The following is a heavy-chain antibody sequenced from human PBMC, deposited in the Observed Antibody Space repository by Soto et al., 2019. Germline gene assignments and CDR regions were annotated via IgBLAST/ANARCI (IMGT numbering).Heavy chain of an antibody. D-gene: IGHD3-22*01. J-gene: IGHJ6*02. Sequence: QVQLVQSGAEVKKPGSSVKVSCKASGGTFSSYTISWVRQAPGQGLEWMGRIIPILGIANYAQKFQGRVTITADKSTSTAYMELSSLRSEDTAVYYCARVAYYDSSGSYGMDVWGQGTTVTVS. CDR2: IIPILGIA. CDR3: ARVAYYDSSGSYGMDV. CDR1: GGTFSSYT. V-gene: IGHV1-69*02.